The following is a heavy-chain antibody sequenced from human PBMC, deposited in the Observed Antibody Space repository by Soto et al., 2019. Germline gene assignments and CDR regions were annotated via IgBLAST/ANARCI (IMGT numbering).Heavy chain of an antibody. V-gene: IGHV3-53*01. Sequence: GGSLRLSCAAFGLTVSGKKYMAWVRQAPGKGLEWVSALYDLDGTYYADSVKGRFTTSGDSSKTIVYLQMNSPRPDDTAVYYCASWHLQEHAYDVWGQGTTVTVPS. CDR2: LYDLDGT. CDR3: ASWHLQEHAYDV. D-gene: IGHD4-4*01. J-gene: IGHJ3*01. CDR1: GLTVSGKKY.